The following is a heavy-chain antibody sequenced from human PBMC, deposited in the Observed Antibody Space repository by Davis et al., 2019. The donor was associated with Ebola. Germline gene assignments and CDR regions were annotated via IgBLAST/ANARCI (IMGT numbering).Heavy chain of an antibody. CDR3: ARDGGYSSYDFEDY. Sequence: GESLKISCAASGFTFSSYAMSWVRQAPGKGLEWVSAISGSGGSTYYADSVKGRFTISRDNAKNSLYLQMNSLRAEDTAVYYCARDGGYSSYDFEDYWGQGTLVTVSS. D-gene: IGHD5-12*01. J-gene: IGHJ4*02. V-gene: IGHV3-23*01. CDR2: ISGSGGST. CDR1: GFTFSSYA.